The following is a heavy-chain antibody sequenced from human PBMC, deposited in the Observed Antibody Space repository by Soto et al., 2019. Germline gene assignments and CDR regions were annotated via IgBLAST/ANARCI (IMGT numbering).Heavy chain of an antibody. CDR2: IIHVFQTA. J-gene: IGHJ4*02. CDR1: GGLFSSYP. CDR3: ARGGSGYTWFNEF. D-gene: IGHD3-22*01. Sequence: QEQLVQSGAEVKKPGSSVKVSCKASGGLFSSYPISWVRQVPGQGLGWMGGIIHVFQTAYYTQRFQGRVTITAGESTNTAYMELSSLISEDTAIYYCARGGSGYTWFNEFWGQGTLVTVSS. V-gene: IGHV1-69*01.